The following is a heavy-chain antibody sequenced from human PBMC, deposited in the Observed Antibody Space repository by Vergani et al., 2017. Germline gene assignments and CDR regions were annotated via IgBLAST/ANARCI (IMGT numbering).Heavy chain of an antibody. J-gene: IGHJ3*02. D-gene: IGHD4-17*01. Sequence: QVQLVESGGGVVQPGRSLRLSCAASGFTFSSYGMHWVRQAPGKGLEWVAVIWYDGSNKYYADFVKGRFTISRDNSKNTLYLQMNSLRAEDTAVYYCARVAAVTTYEGAFDIWGQGTMVTVSS. CDR2: IWYDGSNK. V-gene: IGHV3-33*01. CDR1: GFTFSSYG. CDR3: ARVAAVTTYEGAFDI.